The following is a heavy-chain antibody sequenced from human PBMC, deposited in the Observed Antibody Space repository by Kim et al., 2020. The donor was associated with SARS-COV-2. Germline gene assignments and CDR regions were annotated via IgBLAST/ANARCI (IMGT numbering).Heavy chain of an antibody. Sequence: GGSLRLSCAASGFTFSDHYMDWVRQAPGKGLEWVGRIRDKASGYTTEYAASVKGRFTIFRDDSKDSLYLQMDSLKTEDTAVYYCARIVRDFVTGDYWGQGILVTVSS. CDR1: GFTFSDHY. CDR2: IRDKASGYTT. CDR3: ARIVRDFVTGDY. J-gene: IGHJ4*02. V-gene: IGHV3-72*01. D-gene: IGHD2-15*01.